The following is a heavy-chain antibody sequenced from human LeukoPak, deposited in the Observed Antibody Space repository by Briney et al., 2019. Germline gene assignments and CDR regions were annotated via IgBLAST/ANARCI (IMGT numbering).Heavy chain of an antibody. CDR1: GYTFTSYG. CDR3: ARGERYFDWYPFDY. J-gene: IGHJ4*02. CDR2: ISAYNGNT. V-gene: IGHV1-18*01. Sequence: ASVKVSCKASGYTFTSYGISWVRQAPGQGLEWMGWISAYNGNTNYAQKLQGRVTMTTDTSTSTAYMELRSLRSDDTAVCYCARGERYFDWYPFDYWGQGTLVTVSS. D-gene: IGHD3-9*01.